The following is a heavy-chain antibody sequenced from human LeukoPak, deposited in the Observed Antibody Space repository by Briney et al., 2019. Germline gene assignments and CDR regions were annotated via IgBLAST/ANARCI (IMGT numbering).Heavy chain of an antibody. J-gene: IGHJ4*02. CDR1: GFIFSTYH. CDR2: ISSDSGTI. V-gene: IGHV3-48*02. CDR3: ARRDPFDY. Sequence: GGSLRLSCAASGFIFSTYHMNWVRQAPGKGLEWISFISSDSGTIHYADSVKGRFTISRDNAENSLYLQMNSLRDEDTAVYYCARRDPFDYWGQGTMATVSS.